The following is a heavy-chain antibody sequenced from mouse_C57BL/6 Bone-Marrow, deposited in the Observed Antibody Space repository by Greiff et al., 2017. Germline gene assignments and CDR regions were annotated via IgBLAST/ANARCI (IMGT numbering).Heavy chain of an antibody. J-gene: IGHJ3*01. Sequence: EVKLVESGGGLVQPGGSLKLSCAASGFTFSDYYMYWVRQTPEKRLEWVAYISNGGGSTYYPDTVKGRFTISRDNAKNALYLQMSRLKSEDTAMYYCARHDWAWFAYGGQGTLVTVSA. V-gene: IGHV5-12*01. CDR3: ARHDWAWFAY. CDR1: GFTFSDYY. CDR2: ISNGGGST. D-gene: IGHD4-1*01.